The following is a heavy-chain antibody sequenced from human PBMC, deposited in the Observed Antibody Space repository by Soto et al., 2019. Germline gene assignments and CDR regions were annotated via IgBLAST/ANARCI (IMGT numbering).Heavy chain of an antibody. J-gene: IGHJ6*01. CDR1: GYTFSKYW. D-gene: IGHD2-15*01. CDR3: ARRPKEDSGSSPWYPALDV. V-gene: IGHV5-51*01. Sequence: PGESLKISCQASGYTFSKYWIAWVRQMPGKGLEYVGIVYPGDSDTRYSPSFQGQVTISVDTSTSTAYMQWNSLKASDSAMYYCARRPKEDSGSSPWYPALDVWGRGTMDTAYS. CDR2: VYPGDSDT.